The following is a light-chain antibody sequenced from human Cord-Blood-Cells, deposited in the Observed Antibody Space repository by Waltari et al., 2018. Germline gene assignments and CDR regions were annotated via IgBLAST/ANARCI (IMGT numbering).Light chain of an antibody. CDR2: GTN. Sequence: SSELTQDPAVSVALGQTVRITCQGDSLRSYYASWYQQKPGQAPVLVSYGTNNQPAVFPDRFAGTRSGNTASLTITGAQAEEEADYDCNSRDSSGNHYVFGTGTKVTVL. CDR1: SLRSYY. J-gene: IGLJ1*01. CDR3: NSRDSSGNHYV. V-gene: IGLV3-19*01.